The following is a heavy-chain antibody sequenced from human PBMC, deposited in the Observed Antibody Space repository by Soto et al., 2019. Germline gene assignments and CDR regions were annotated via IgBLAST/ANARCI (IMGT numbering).Heavy chain of an antibody. V-gene: IGHV4-34*01. D-gene: IGHD2-2*01. CDR3: ARGLRNIVVVPAADTDY. CDR2: INHSGST. CDR1: GGSFSGYY. J-gene: IGHJ4*02. Sequence: SETLSLTCAVYGGSFSGYYWSWIRQPPGKGLEWIGEINHSGSTNYNPSLKSRVTISVDTSKNQFSLKLSSVTAADTAVYYCARGLRNIVVVPAADTDYWGQGTLVTVSS.